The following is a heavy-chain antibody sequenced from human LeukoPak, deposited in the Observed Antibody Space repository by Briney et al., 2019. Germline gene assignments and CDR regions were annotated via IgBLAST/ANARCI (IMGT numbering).Heavy chain of an antibody. Sequence: SETLSLTCAVYGGSFSGYYWSRIRQPPGKGLEWIGEINHSGSTNYNPSLKSRVAISVDTSKNQFSLKLSSVTAADTAVYYCARVIAAAGPIDYWGQGTLVTVSS. CDR1: GGSFSGYY. V-gene: IGHV4-34*01. CDR3: ARVIAAAGPIDY. D-gene: IGHD6-13*01. J-gene: IGHJ4*02. CDR2: INHSGST.